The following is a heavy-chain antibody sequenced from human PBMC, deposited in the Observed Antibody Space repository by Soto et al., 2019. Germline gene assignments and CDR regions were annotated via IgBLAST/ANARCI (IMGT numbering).Heavy chain of an antibody. D-gene: IGHD3-10*01. Sequence: QVQLEQSGAEVKKPGSSVTVSCKASGGTLSDHGVAWLRQAPGQGLEWMGGTIPVFNTAKYAQKFQGRVTVTADKFTNIAYMELSSLRSEDTSFYFCARGVYGSGNYYTGPSAFDIWGQGTMVFVSS. V-gene: IGHV1-69*06. CDR1: GGTLSDHG. CDR2: TIPVFNTA. CDR3: ARGVYGSGNYYTGPSAFDI. J-gene: IGHJ3*02.